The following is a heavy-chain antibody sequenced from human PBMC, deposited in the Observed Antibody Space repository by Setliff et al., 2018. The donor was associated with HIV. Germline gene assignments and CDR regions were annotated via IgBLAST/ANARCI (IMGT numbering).Heavy chain of an antibody. CDR1: GGSIGSSTYY. CDR3: ARRDGYKRGSWFDP. J-gene: IGHJ5*02. Sequence: SETLSLTCTVSGGSIGSSTYYWGWIRQPPGKGLEWIGHIYISGSTNYNPSLKSRVTISVDTSKNQFSLRLSSVTAADTAVYYCARRDGYKRGSWFDPWGQGTLVTVSS. D-gene: IGHD3-16*01. V-gene: IGHV4-61*05. CDR2: IYISGST.